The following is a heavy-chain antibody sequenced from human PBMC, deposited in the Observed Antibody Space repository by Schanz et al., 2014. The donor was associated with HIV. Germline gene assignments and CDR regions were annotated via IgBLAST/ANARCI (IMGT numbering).Heavy chain of an antibody. CDR1: GFSFNNYA. Sequence: VQLVESGGGVVQPRRSLRLSCAASGFSFNNYAMTWVRQAPGKGLEWVSSISESGGRSYYADSVNGRFTISRDNSKNTLYLQMTTLRTEDTAVYYCAKPEYDSRGNSQSHFDSWGQGTLVTVSS. CDR2: ISESGGRS. V-gene: IGHV3-23*04. D-gene: IGHD3-22*01. J-gene: IGHJ4*02. CDR3: AKPEYDSRGNSQSHFDS.